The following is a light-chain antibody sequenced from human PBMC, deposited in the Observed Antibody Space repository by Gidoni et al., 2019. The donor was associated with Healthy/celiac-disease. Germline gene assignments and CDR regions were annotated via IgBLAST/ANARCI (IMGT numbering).Light chain of an antibody. V-gene: IGLV1-44*01. CDR2: SNN. CDR1: SSNIGSNT. Sequence: QSVLTQPPSASGTPGQRVTISCSGSSSNIGSNTVNWYQQLPGTAPNLLIYSNNQRPSGVPDRCSGSKSGTSASLAISGLQSEDEADYYWAAWDDSLNGHYVFGTGTKVTVL. J-gene: IGLJ1*01. CDR3: AAWDDSLNGHYV.